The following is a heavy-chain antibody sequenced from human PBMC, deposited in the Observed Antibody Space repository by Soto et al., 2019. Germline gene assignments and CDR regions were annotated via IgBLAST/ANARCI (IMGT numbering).Heavy chain of an antibody. D-gene: IGHD3-9*01. CDR1: GFTFSTYD. Sequence: HPGGSLRLSCAVSGFTFSTYDLNWVRQAPGEGLEWVSSISGTGGSTNYASAVKGGFVISGDNSKNTQYLRMNSLRAEDTAVYYCAKPAYDILTGYRRRTPGFHFDSWGQGTRVTVSS. CDR3: AKPAYDILTGYRRRTPGFHFDS. CDR2: ISGTGGST. V-gene: IGHV3-23*01. J-gene: IGHJ4*02.